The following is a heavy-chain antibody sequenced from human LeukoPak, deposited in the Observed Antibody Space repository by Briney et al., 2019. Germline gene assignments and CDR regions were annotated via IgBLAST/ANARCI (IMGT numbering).Heavy chain of an antibody. Sequence: GGSLRLSCAASGFTFDDYGLSGVRQAPGKGLEWISYITGSLNSIHYADSVKGRFTISRDNAKNSVYLQMNGLRLEDTAVYYCARTGLGLYSFDYWGQGIQVTISS. J-gene: IGHJ4*02. D-gene: IGHD3/OR15-3a*01. CDR3: ARTGLGLYSFDY. V-gene: IGHV3-48*01. CDR1: GFTFDDYG. CDR2: ITGSLNSI.